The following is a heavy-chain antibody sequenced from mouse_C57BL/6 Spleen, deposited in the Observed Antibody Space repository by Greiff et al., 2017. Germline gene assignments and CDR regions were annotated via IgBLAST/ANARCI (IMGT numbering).Heavy chain of an antibody. J-gene: IGHJ1*03. D-gene: IGHD1-1*01. V-gene: IGHV1-64*01. CDR1: GYTFTSYW. CDR2: IHPNSGST. Sequence: QVQLQQPGAELVKPGASVKLSCKASGYTFTSYWMHWVKQRPGQGLEWIGMIHPNSGSTNYNEKFKSKATLTVDKSSSTAYMQLSSLTSEDSAVYYCARMGTTVVATDYWYFDVWGTGTTGTVSS. CDR3: ARMGTTVVATDYWYFDV.